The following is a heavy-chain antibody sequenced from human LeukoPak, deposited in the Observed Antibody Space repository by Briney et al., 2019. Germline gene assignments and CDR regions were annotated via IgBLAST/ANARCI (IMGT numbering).Heavy chain of an antibody. CDR3: ARGVQGQQLVEGEDWFDP. CDR1: GGTFSSYA. J-gene: IGHJ5*02. V-gene: IGHV1-69*13. Sequence: SVKVSCKASGGTFSSYAISWVRQAPGQGLEWMGGIIPIFGTANYAQKFQGRVTITADESTSTAYMELSSLRSEDTAVYYCARGVQGQQLVEGEDWFDPWGQGTLVTVSS. CDR2: IIPIFGTA. D-gene: IGHD6-13*01.